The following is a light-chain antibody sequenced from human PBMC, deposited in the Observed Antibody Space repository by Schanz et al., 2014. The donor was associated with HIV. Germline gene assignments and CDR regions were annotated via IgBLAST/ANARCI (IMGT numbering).Light chain of an antibody. V-gene: IGLV2-14*03. CDR3: SSYTSSSTLHV. CDR1: SSDVGTYDY. CDR2: DVS. Sequence: QSALTQPASVSGSPGQSITISCTGTSSDVGTYDYVSWYQQHPGKAPKLMIYDVSYRPSGVSNRFSGSKSGNTASLTISGLQAEDEADYYCSSYTSSSTLHVFGTGTKLTVL. J-gene: IGLJ1*01.